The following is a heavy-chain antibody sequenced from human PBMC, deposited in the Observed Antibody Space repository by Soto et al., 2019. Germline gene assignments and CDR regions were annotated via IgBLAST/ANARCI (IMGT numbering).Heavy chain of an antibody. Sequence: GESLKISRKGPGYSFTSYWISWVRQMPGKGQERMGRVDPSDSYTNYSPSFQGHVTISADKSISTAYLQWISLKASDTAMYYCARQCRTLYYDFWSGYEYYGYGMDVWGQGTTVTVSS. CDR2: VDPSDSYT. J-gene: IGHJ6*02. D-gene: IGHD3-3*01. CDR1: GYSFTSYW. V-gene: IGHV5-10-1*01. CDR3: ARQCRTLYYDFWSGYEYYGYGMDV.